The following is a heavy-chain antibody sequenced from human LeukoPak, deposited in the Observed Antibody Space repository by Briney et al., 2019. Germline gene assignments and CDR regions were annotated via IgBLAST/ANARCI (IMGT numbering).Heavy chain of an antibody. Sequence: ASVKVSCKASGYTFTNSYMHWVRQAPGQGLEWMGLINPSGGTTTYAQKFQGRVTMTRDTSTSTVYMDLSSLRSEDTAVYYCAREAIAAGKNFDYWGQGTQVTVSS. J-gene: IGHJ4*02. D-gene: IGHD6-25*01. CDR3: AREAIAAGKNFDY. CDR1: GYTFTNSY. V-gene: IGHV1-46*01. CDR2: INPSGGTT.